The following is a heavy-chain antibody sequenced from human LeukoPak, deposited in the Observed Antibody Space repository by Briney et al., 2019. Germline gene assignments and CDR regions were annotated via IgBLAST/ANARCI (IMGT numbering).Heavy chain of an antibody. J-gene: IGHJ4*02. CDR3: ARDYYDSSGYYQGIDY. CDR1: GGTFSSYA. CDR2: IIPIFGTA. D-gene: IGHD3-22*01. V-gene: IGHV1-69*13. Sequence: SVKVSCKASGGTFSSYAISWVRQAPGQRLEWMGRIIPIFGTANYAQKFQGRVTITADESTSTAYMELSSLRSEDTAVYYCARDYYDSSGYYQGIDYWGQGTLVTVSS.